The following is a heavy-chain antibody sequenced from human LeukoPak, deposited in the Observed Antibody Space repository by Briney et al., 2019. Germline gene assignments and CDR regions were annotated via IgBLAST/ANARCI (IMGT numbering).Heavy chain of an antibody. V-gene: IGHV3-53*05. D-gene: IGHD2-2*01. CDR3: ASSICSSTSCPFDY. J-gene: IGHJ4*02. Sequence: RAGGSLRLSCAASGFTVSSNYMSWVRQAPGKGLQWVSVIYSGGTTHYADSVKGRFTISRDNSKNTLYLQVNSLRAEDTAVYYCASSICSSTSCPFDYWGQGTLVTVSS. CDR2: IYSGGTT. CDR1: GFTVSSNY.